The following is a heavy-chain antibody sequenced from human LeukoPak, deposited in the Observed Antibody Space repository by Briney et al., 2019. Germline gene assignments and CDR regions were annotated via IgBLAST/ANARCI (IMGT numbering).Heavy chain of an antibody. Sequence: SETLSLTCTVSGGSISSYYWSWIRPPPGKGLEWIGYIYYSGSTNYNPSLKSRVTISVDTSKNQFSLKLSSVTAADTAVYYCARDRQTSDYYYYYMDVWGKGTTVTVSS. CDR2: IYYSGST. D-gene: IGHD1-1*01. V-gene: IGHV4-59*01. CDR3: ARDRQTSDYYYYYMDV. CDR1: GGSISSYY. J-gene: IGHJ6*03.